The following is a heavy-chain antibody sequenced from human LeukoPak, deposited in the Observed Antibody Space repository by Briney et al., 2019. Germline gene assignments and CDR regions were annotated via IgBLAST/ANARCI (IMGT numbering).Heavy chain of an antibody. Sequence: PPGGSLRLSCAASGFTFSNYVMHWVRQAPGKGLEWVAVISYDGSNKNYADSVQGRFTVSRDNSKNTLFLQMNSLRAEDTAVYYCSKSPPQDYGAYFDYWGQGTLVTVSS. V-gene: IGHV3-30*18. CDR3: SKSPPQDYGAYFDY. J-gene: IGHJ4*02. CDR2: ISYDGSNK. CDR1: GFTFSNYV. D-gene: IGHD4-17*01.